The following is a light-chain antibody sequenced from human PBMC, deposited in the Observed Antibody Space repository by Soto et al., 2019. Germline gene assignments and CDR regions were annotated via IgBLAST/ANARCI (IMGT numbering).Light chain of an antibody. J-gene: IGKJ1*01. CDR2: KAS. Sequence: DIQMTQSPSTLSASVGDRVTITCRASQSISSWLAWYQQKPGKAPKLLIYKASSLETGVPSRFSGSASGTEFTLTISSLQPDDFATYYCKQYNSYSPWTFGQGTKVEIK. V-gene: IGKV1-5*03. CDR3: KQYNSYSPWT. CDR1: QSISSW.